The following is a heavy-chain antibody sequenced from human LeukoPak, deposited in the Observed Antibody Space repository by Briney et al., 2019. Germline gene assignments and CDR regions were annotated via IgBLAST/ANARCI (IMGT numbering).Heavy chain of an antibody. Sequence: SETLSLTRTVSGGSISSYYWSWIRQPPGKGLEWIGYIYYSGSTNYNPSLKSRVTISVDTSKNQFSLKLSSVTAADTAVYYCASQRGDSSRYFQWFDPWGQGTLVTVSS. CDR3: ASQRGDSSRYFQWFDP. CDR1: GGSISSYY. D-gene: IGHD3-22*01. V-gene: IGHV4-59*01. J-gene: IGHJ5*02. CDR2: IYYSGST.